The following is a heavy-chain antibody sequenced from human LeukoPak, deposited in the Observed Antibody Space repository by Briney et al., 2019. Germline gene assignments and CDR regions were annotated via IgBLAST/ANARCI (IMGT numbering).Heavy chain of an antibody. CDR2: IYYSGST. CDR1: GGSISSSSYY. CDR3: ARRWSVLQFDY. Sequence: PSETLSLTCTVSGGSISSSSYYWGWIRQPPGKGLEWIGSIYYSGSTYYNPSLKSRVTISVDTSKNQFSLKLSSVTAADTAVYYCARRWSVLQFDYWGQGTLVTVSS. J-gene: IGHJ4*02. V-gene: IGHV4-39*01. D-gene: IGHD2-15*01.